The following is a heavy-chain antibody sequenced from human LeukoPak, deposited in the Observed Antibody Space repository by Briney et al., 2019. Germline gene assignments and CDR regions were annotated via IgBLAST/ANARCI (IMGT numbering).Heavy chain of an antibody. V-gene: IGHV3-23*01. J-gene: IGHJ1*01. CDR1: GFTFSSYA. CDR3: AKVGPGYSSPGGSFQH. D-gene: IGHD6-19*01. CDR2: ISGSGDGT. Sequence: PGGSLRLSCAASGFTFSSYAMSWVRQAPGKGLEWVSAISGSGDGTYYTDSVKGRFTISRDNSKNTLSLQMNSLTAEDTAVYYCAKVGPGYSSPGGSFQHWGQGTLVTVSS.